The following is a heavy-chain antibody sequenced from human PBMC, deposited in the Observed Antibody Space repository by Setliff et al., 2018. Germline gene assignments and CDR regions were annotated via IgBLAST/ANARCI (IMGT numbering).Heavy chain of an antibody. V-gene: IGHV1-18*01. CDR3: AISTLSICSGGSCPNVFDV. J-gene: IGHJ3*01. D-gene: IGHD2-15*01. CDR1: GYSFSDSA. CDR2: ISSYNTDIT. Sequence: GASVKVSCKASGYSFSDSAVNWVRQAPGQGLQWMGWISSYNTDITNYAERFQGRITMTTDTSTSAAYMELRCLRSDDTAIYYCAISTLSICSGGSCPNVFDVWGPVTLVTVSS.